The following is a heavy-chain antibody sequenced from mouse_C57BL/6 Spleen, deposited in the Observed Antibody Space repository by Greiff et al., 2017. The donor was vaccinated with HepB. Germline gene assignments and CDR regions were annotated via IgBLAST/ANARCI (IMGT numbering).Heavy chain of an antibody. D-gene: IGHD2-5*01. J-gene: IGHJ3*01. CDR2: ISYSGST. Sequence: EVQRVESGPGMVKPSQSLSLTCTVTGYSITSGYDWHWIRHFPGNKLEWMGYISYSGSTNYNPSLKSRISITHDTSKNHFFLKLNSVTTEDTATYYCASGYSNYVAWFAYWGQGTLVTVSA. CDR1: GYSITSGYD. V-gene: IGHV3-1*01. CDR3: ASGYSNYVAWFAY.